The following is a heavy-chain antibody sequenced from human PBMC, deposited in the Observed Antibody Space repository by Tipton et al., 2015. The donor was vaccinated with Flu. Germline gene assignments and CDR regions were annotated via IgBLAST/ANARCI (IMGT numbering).Heavy chain of an antibody. D-gene: IGHD2-15*01. V-gene: IGHV1-18*01. CDR1: GYTFPTYG. J-gene: IGHJ4*02. Sequence: QLVQSGAEVKKPGASVKVSCKASGYTFPTYGFIWVRQAPGQGLEWMGWVSSHNGDTKYAQKVQGRVTMTADTSTSTAYMELRSLRSDDTAVYYCARGYPFRYWGQGSLVTVSS. CDR2: VSSHNGDT. CDR3: ARGYPFRY.